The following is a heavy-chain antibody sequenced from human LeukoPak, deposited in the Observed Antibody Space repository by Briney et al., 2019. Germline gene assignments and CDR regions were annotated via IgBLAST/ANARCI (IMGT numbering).Heavy chain of an antibody. Sequence: RASVEVSCKASGGTFSNYAISWVRQAPGQGLEWMGGIIPIFGTANYAQKFQGRVTITADESTSTAYMELSSLRSEDTAVYYCARSGIAAESRGTPDYWGQGTLVTVSS. CDR2: IIPIFGTA. D-gene: IGHD6-13*01. V-gene: IGHV1-69*13. CDR3: ARSGIAAESRGTPDY. J-gene: IGHJ4*02. CDR1: GGTFSNYA.